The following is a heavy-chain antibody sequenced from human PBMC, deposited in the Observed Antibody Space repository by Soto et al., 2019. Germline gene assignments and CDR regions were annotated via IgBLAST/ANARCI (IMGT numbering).Heavy chain of an antibody. Sequence: GSLRLSCVASGFTFSRYTMSWVRQAPGKGLEWVSTISGTSGVTFYADSVKGRLTISRDNSKNTLYVQMNSLRAEDTAVYHCVKAGLTSMISWFDPWGQGTLVTVSS. CDR2: ISGTSGVT. J-gene: IGHJ5*02. D-gene: IGHD5-18*01. CDR3: VKAGLTSMISWFDP. CDR1: GFTFSRYT. V-gene: IGHV3-23*01.